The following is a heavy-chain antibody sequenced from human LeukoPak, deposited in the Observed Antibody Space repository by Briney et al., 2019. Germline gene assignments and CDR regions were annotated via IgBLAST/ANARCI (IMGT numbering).Heavy chain of an antibody. V-gene: IGHV3-23*01. CDR3: AREGTSSGWYPFDY. Sequence: PGGSLRLSCAASGFSLRAYDLIWVRQAPGKGLDWVSIINGGGDIMMYEDSVKGRFTISRDNSKNTLFLQMNSLRAEDTAVYYCAREGTSSGWYPFDYWGQGTLVTVSS. CDR2: INGGGDIM. J-gene: IGHJ4*02. D-gene: IGHD6-19*01. CDR1: GFSLRAYD.